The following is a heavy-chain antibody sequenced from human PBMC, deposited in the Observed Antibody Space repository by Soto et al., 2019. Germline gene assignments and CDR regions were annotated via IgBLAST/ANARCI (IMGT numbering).Heavy chain of an antibody. D-gene: IGHD6-25*01. Sequence: SVKVSCKASGYSFTDYYMQWVRQAPGQGLEWMGYINPISGGTSYAQNFQGRVTMTRDTSINTAYMELSRLRSDDTAVYYCARPGETCSDGFDFWGQGRLVTVSS. V-gene: IGHV1-2*02. CDR2: INPISGGT. CDR3: ARPGETCSDGFDF. J-gene: IGHJ4*02. CDR1: GYSFTDYY.